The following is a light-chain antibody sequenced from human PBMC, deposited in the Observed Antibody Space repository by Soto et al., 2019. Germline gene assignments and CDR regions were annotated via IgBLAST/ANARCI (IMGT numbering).Light chain of an antibody. CDR3: QQYYRTPVT. Sequence: DIVMTQSPDSLSVSLGERATINCKASQSILYSSTHKSYLAWYRQKQGQPPKLLISWASTRESGGPDRFIGSGAETDFPLTISSLQAEDVAVFYCQQYYRTPVTFGPGPKVGI. J-gene: IGKJ3*01. CDR2: WAS. V-gene: IGKV4-1*01. CDR1: QSILYSSTHKSY.